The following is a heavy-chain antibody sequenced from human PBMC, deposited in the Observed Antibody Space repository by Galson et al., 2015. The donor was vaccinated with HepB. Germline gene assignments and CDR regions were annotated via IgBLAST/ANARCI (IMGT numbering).Heavy chain of an antibody. CDR1: GFTFSSYA. V-gene: IGHV3-23*01. J-gene: IGHJ6*02. CDR2: ISGSGGST. D-gene: IGHD2-15*01. CDR3: AKDGGYCSGGSCYSGYYYYGMDV. Sequence: SLRLSCAASGFTFSSYAMSWVRQAPGKGLEWVSAISGSGGSTYYADSVKGRFTISRDNSKNTLYLQMNSLRAEDTAVYYCAKDGGYCSGGSCYSGYYYYGMDVWGQGTTVTVSS.